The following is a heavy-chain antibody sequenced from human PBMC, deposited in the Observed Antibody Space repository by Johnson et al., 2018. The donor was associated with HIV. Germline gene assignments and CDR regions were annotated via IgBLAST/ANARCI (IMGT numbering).Heavy chain of an antibody. CDR3: ARRSWVLLHAFDM. CDR1: GFTFSASA. Sequence: VQLVESGGGLVQPGGSLKLSCVASGFTFSASAIHWVRQAPGKGLEWVGRIRSKANSYATAYADSVEGRFTISRDNTKESLYLQMNNLRAEDTAVYYCARRSWVLLHAFDMWGQGTMVTVSS. D-gene: IGHD3-22*01. V-gene: IGHV3-73*01. J-gene: IGHJ3*02. CDR2: IRSKANSYAT.